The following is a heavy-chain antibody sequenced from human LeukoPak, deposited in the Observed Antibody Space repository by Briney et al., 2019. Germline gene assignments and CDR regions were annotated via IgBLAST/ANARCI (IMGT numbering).Heavy chain of an antibody. V-gene: IGHV4-4*02. CDR3: TRESGASSPFGF. D-gene: IGHD1-26*01. CDR2: VHLSGAS. CDR1: GGSILTTNW. J-gene: IGHJ4*02. Sequence: SGTLSLTCAVSGGSILTTNWWSWVRQPPGKGLEWIGEVHLSGASNYNPSLKSRVNMSIDKSKNQLSLELTSVTAADTAIYYCTRESGASSPFGFWGQGTLVTVSS.